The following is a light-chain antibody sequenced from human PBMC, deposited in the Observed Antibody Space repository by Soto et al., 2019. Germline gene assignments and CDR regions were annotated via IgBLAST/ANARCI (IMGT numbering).Light chain of an antibody. J-gene: IGLJ2*01. CDR3: CSYAGSSPL. CDR1: SSDVGSYNL. CDR2: EGS. V-gene: IGLV2-23*01. Sequence: QSVLTQPASVSGSPGQSITISCTGTSSDVGSYNLVSWYQQHPGKAPKLMIYEGSKRPSGVSNRFSGSKSGNTASLTISGLQAEDEADYYCCSYAGSSPLFGGGTKLTV.